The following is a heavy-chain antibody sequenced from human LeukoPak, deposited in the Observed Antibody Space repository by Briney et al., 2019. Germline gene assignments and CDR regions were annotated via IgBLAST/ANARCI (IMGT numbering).Heavy chain of an antibody. CDR3: ARDKGAAGSDY. Sequence: ASVTVSCKTSGYTFTDYYIHWVRQAPGQGLEWMGWIYPNNGDTNYAPKFQGRVTMTRDTSMSTAYMELSSLISDDTAVYYCARDKGAAGSDYWGQGTLVTVSS. D-gene: IGHD6-13*01. V-gene: IGHV1-2*02. J-gene: IGHJ4*02. CDR1: GYTFTDYY. CDR2: IYPNNGDT.